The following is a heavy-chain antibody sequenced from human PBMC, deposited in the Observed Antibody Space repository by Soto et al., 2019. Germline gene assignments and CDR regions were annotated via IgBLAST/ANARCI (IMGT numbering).Heavy chain of an antibody. V-gene: IGHV3-73*02. D-gene: IGHD1-26*01. CDR2: IRTKAMSYAT. CDR1: GFTFSGSA. Sequence: EVQLVESGGGLVQPGGSLKLSCAASGFTFSGSAIHWVRQASGKGLEWVGRIRTKAMSYATEYAASVKGRFTISRDDSKNTAYLQMNSLKTEDTAVYYCTRHSGSYGSVYWGQGTLVTVSS. CDR3: TRHSGSYGSVY. J-gene: IGHJ4*02.